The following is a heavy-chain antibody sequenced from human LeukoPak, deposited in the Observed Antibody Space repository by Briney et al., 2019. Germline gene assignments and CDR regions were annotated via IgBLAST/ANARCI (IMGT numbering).Heavy chain of an antibody. D-gene: IGHD3-3*01. CDR2: IYYSGST. Sequence: SETLSLTCTVSGYSISSGYYWGWIRQPPGKGLEWIGSIYYSGSTYYNPSLKSRVTISVDTSKNQFSLKLSSVTAADTAVYYCASLPYDFWSGYYIFDYWGQGTLVTVSS. CDR1: GYSISSGYY. V-gene: IGHV4-38-2*02. J-gene: IGHJ4*02. CDR3: ASLPYDFWSGYYIFDY.